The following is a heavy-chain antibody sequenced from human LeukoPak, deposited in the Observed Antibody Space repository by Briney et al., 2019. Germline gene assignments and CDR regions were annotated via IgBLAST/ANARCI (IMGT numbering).Heavy chain of an antibody. CDR1: GFTFSSYG. CDR3: AREDGGGEQQLVLGYFDY. CDR2: IWYDGSNK. J-gene: IGHJ4*02. D-gene: IGHD6-13*01. Sequence: PGGSLRLSCAASGFTFSSYGMHWVRPAPGKGLEWVAVIWYDGSNKYYADSVKGRLTISRDNSMNTLYLQMNSLRAEDTAVYYCAREDGGGEQQLVLGYFDYWGQGTLVTASS. V-gene: IGHV3-33*01.